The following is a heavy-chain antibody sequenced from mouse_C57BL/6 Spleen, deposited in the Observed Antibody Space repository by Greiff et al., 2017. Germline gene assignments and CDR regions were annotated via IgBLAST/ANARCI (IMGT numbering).Heavy chain of an antibody. CDR2: IHPNSGST. D-gene: IGHD1-1*01. V-gene: IGHV1-64*01. CDR1: GYTFTSYW. CDR3: ARSATVVARYAMDY. J-gene: IGHJ4*01. Sequence: QVQLQQPGAELVKPGASVKLSCKASGYTFTSYWMHWVKQRPGQGLEWIGMIHPNSGSTNYNEKFKSKATLTVDKSSRTAYMQRSSLTSEDSAVYYCARSATVVARYAMDYWGQGTSVTVSS.